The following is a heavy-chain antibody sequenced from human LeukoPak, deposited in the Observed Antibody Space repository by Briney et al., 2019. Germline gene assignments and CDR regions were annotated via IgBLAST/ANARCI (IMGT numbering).Heavy chain of an antibody. V-gene: IGHV3-23*01. CDR1: GFTFSSYA. D-gene: IGHD6-19*01. CDR2: IGGSGGSS. CDR3: AKSMAVAGYFDY. J-gene: IGHJ4*02. Sequence: GGSLRLSCAASGFTFSSYAMSWVRQAPGKGLEWVSGIGGSGGSSYYADSVKGRFTISRDNSKNTLYLQMNSLRAEDTAVYYCAKSMAVAGYFDYWGQGTLVTVSS.